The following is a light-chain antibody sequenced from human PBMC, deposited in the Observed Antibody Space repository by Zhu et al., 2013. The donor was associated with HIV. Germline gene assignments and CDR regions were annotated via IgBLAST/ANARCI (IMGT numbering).Light chain of an antibody. CDR3: QQYNNGCS. CDR1: QTISTSY. Sequence: EIVLTQSPGTLSLSPGERATLSCRASQTISTSYLAWYQQKRGQAPKLLIYGASSRAAGIPDRFSGSRSGTEFTLTISSLQSEDFAVYYCQQYNNGCSFGQGTKLEIK. J-gene: IGKJ2*04. V-gene: IGKV3-20*01. CDR2: GAS.